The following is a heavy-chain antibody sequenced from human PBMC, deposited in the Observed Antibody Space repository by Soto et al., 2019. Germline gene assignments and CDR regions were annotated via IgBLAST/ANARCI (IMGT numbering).Heavy chain of an antibody. V-gene: IGHV4-59*08. J-gene: IGHJ6*02. CDR3: ARHNFDGSGYYSYYYGMDL. CDR2: IYYSGST. D-gene: IGHD3-22*01. Sequence: SETLSLTCTVSGGSIRSYYWSWSRQPPGKGLEWIGYIYYSGSTNYNPSLKSRVTISVDTSKNQFSLKLSSVTAAYTAVYYCARHNFDGSGYYSYYYGMDLSGQVTTVTVS. CDR1: GGSIRSYY.